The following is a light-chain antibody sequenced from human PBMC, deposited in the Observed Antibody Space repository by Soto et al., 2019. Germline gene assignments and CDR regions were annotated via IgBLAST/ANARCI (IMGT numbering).Light chain of an antibody. CDR1: QGISNW. CDR3: QHYNSYSEA. V-gene: IGKV1-5*01. CDR2: HAS. Sequence: DIQMTQSPSTLSASIGDTVTVACRASQGISNWLAWYQQKPGKAPKLLIFHASSLKSGVPSRFSGSGSGTEFTLTISSLQPDDFATYYCQHYNSYSEAFGQGTKVDIK. J-gene: IGKJ1*01.